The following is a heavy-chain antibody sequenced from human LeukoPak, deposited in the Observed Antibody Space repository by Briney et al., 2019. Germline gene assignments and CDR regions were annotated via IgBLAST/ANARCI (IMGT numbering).Heavy chain of an antibody. CDR1: GYTFTSYY. V-gene: IGHV1-46*01. J-gene: IGHJ6*03. CDR2: INPSGGST. Sequence: ASVKVSCKASGYTFTSYYMHWVRQAPGQGLEWMGIINPSGGSTSYAQKFQGRVTMTRDMSTSTVYMELSSLRSEDTAVYYCARDAFMVRGVIRSTYYYYYMDVWGKGTTVTVSS. D-gene: IGHD3-10*01. CDR3: ARDAFMVRGVIRSTYYYYYMDV.